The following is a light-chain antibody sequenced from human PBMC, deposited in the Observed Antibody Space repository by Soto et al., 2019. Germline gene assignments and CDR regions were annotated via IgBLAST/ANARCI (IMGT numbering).Light chain of an antibody. CDR3: QQYRTSPLYT. CDR2: GAS. J-gene: IGKJ2*01. V-gene: IGKV3-20*01. Sequence: EIVLTQSPGTLSLSPGERATLSCRASQSVSSNYLAWYQLKPGQAPRLLIYGASSRASGIPDRFSGSGSGTDFTLTISRLEPEDFAVYYCQQYRTSPLYTFGQGTQLEIK. CDR1: QSVSSNY.